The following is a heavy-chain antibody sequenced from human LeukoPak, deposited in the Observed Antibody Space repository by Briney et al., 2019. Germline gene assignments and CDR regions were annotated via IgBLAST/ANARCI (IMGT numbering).Heavy chain of an antibody. J-gene: IGHJ3*02. V-gene: IGHV4-4*07. CDR3: ARDYISFGSGWIGNHDAFDI. CDR1: GGSISSYY. Sequence: PSETLSLTCTVSGGSISSYYWSWLRQPAGKGLEWIGRIYTSGSTNYNPSLKSRVTMSVDTSKNQFSLKLSSVTAADTAVYYCARDYISFGSGWIGNHDAFDIWGQGTMVTVSS. CDR2: IYTSGST. D-gene: IGHD6-19*01.